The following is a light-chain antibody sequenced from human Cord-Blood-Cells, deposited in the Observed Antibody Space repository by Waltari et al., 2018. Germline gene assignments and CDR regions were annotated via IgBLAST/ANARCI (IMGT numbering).Light chain of an antibody. CDR2: LNSDGSH. V-gene: IGLV4-69*01. CDR1: SGHSSYA. CDR3: QTWGTGIRV. Sequence: QLVLTQSPSASASLGASVKLTSTLSSGHSSYAIAWPPQQPEKGPRYLMKLNSDGSHSKGDGIPDRFSGSSSGAERYLTISSLQSEDEADYYCQTWGTGIRVFGGGTKLTVL. J-gene: IGLJ3*02.